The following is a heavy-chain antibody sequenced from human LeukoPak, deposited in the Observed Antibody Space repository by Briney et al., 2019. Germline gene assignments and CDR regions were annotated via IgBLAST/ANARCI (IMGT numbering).Heavy chain of an antibody. D-gene: IGHD2-2*01. Sequence: SETLSLTCTVSGGSISSSSYYWGWIRQPPGKGPEWIGSIYYSGSTYYNPSLKSRVTISVDTSKNRFSLKLSSVTAADTAVYYCARGIPAPPTDWFDPWGQGTLVTVSS. CDR3: ARGIPAPPTDWFDP. J-gene: IGHJ5*02. CDR2: IYYSGST. CDR1: GGSISSSSYY. V-gene: IGHV4-39*01.